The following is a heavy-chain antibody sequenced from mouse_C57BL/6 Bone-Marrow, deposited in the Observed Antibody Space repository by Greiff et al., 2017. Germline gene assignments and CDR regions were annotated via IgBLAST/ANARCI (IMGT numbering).Heavy chain of an antibody. J-gene: IGHJ1*03. Sequence: QVQLQQSGAELARPGASVKLSCKASGYTFTSYGISWVKQRTGQGLEWIGEIYPRSGNTYYNEKFKGKATLTADKSSSTAYMGLGSLTSEDSAVYYCARYDSGNWYFDDWGTGTTVTVSS. CDR3: ARYDSGNWYFDD. D-gene: IGHD2-12*01. CDR1: GYTFTSYG. CDR2: IYPRSGNT. V-gene: IGHV1-81*01.